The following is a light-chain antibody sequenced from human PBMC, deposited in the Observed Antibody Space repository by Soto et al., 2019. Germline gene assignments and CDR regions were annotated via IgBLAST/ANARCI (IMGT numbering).Light chain of an antibody. V-gene: IGKV1-5*03. Sequence: DIQMTQSPSTLSASVGDRVTITCRASQSIGSWLAWYQQKPRKAPKSLIYKASSLESGVPSRFSGSGSGTEFTLTISSLQPDDFATYYCQQYFTDSHMFGQGTKVEIK. CDR2: KAS. CDR1: QSIGSW. J-gene: IGKJ1*01. CDR3: QQYFTDSHM.